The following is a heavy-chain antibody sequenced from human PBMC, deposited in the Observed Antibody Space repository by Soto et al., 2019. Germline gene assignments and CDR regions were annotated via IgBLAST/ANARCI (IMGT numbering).Heavy chain of an antibody. J-gene: IGHJ6*02. CDR1: GGSISRGGYY. CDR2: IYYSGST. Sequence: LSLTCTVSGGSISRGGYYWSWVRQHPGKGLEWIGYIYYSGSTYYNPSLKSRVTISVDTSKNQFALRLRAVTTADTAVYYCERAPTPPLSADDQGAWIPYYAMEVLRQGNTVTV. CDR3: ERAPTPPLSADDQGAWIPYYAMEV. D-gene: IGHD1-26*01. V-gene: IGHV4-31*03.